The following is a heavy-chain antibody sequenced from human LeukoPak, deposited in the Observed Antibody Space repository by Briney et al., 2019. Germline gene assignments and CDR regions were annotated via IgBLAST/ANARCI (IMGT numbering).Heavy chain of an antibody. CDR1: GGSISSYY. J-gene: IGHJ2*01. CDR3: ASTGYSSGWLNRYFDL. V-gene: IGHV4-4*07. D-gene: IGHD6-19*01. CDR2: IYTSGST. Sequence: SETLSLTCTVSGGSISSYYWSWIRQPAGKGLEWIGRIYTSGSTNYNPSLKSRVTMSVDTSKNQFSLKLSSVTAADTAVYYCASTGYSSGWLNRYFDLWGRGTLVTLSS.